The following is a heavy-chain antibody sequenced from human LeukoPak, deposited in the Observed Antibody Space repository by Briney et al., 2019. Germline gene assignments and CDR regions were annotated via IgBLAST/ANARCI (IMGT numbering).Heavy chain of an antibody. J-gene: IGHJ4*02. CDR1: GFTFSNYG. CDR2: IRDRADAT. V-gene: IGHV3-23*01. CDR3: AKCIVLASSRPDY. D-gene: IGHD1-26*01. Sequence: QTGGSLRLSCTASGFTFSNYGMSWVRQAPGKGLEWVSAIRDRADATYYADSVRGRFTISRDNSKNTLYLQMNSLRAEDTAVYYCAKCIVLASSRPDYWGQGTLVTVSS.